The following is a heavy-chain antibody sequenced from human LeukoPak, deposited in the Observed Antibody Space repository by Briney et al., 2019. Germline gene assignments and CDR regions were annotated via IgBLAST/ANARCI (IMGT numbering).Heavy chain of an antibody. CDR3: ARAAPQERWLVDY. Sequence: GGSLRLSCAASGFTFSSYEMNWVRQAPGKGLEWVSYISSSGSTMYYADSVKGRFTISRDNAKNSLSLQMNSLRAEDTAVYYCARAAPQERWLVDYWGQGTLVTVSS. CDR1: GFTFSSYE. CDR2: ISSSGSTM. V-gene: IGHV3-48*03. D-gene: IGHD5-24*01. J-gene: IGHJ4*02.